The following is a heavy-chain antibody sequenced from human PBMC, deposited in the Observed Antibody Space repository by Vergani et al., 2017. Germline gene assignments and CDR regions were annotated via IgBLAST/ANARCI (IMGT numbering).Heavy chain of an antibody. V-gene: IGHV3-9*01. D-gene: IGHD2-8*01. Sequence: EVQLVESGGGLVQPGRSLRLSCAASGFTFDDFAMHWVRQAPGKGLEWVSGISWNSGSIGYAHSVKGRFTISRDNDQKSLYLQMNSLRAEDTALYYCASMEGAFDIWGQGTMVTVSS. CDR1: GFTFDDFA. CDR3: ASMEGAFDI. J-gene: IGHJ3*02. CDR2: ISWNSGSI.